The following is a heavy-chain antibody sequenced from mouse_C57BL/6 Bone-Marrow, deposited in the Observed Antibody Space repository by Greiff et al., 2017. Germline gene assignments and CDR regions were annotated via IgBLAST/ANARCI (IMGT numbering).Heavy chain of an antibody. Sequence: LQESGAELVRPGTSVKMSCKASGYTFTNYWIGWAKQRPGHGLEWIGDIYPGGGYTNYNEKFKGKATLTADKSSSTTYMQFSSLTSEDSAIYYCARRDGSSYFDYWGQGTTLTVSS. CDR3: ARRDGSSYFDY. CDR1: GYTFTNYW. V-gene: IGHV1-63*01. CDR2: IYPGGGYT. J-gene: IGHJ2*01. D-gene: IGHD1-1*01.